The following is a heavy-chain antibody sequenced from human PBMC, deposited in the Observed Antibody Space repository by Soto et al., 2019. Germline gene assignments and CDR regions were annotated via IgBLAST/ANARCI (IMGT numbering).Heavy chain of an antibody. D-gene: IGHD6-19*01. CDR2: LNSDGSSA. V-gene: IGHV3-74*02. J-gene: IGHJ4*02. Sequence: EVHLVESGGGLVQPGGSLRLSCAASGFTVSSYWLHWVRQAPGKGLVWLSRLNSDGSSAYYADSVKGRFTISRDNAQNTVYLQMNSLGDEDTAVYYCVRGKRGGWYFDYWGQGTLVTVSS. CDR3: VRGKRGGWYFDY. CDR1: GFTVSSYW.